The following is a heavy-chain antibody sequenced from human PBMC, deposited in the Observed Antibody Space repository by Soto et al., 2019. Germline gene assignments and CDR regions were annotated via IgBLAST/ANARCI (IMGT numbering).Heavy chain of an antibody. V-gene: IGHV1-18*04. CDR1: GYTFTSYG. CDR2: TSAYNGNT. J-gene: IGHJ6*02. CDR3: ARDSGLAAPYYYYYGMDV. Sequence: GASVKVSCKASGYTFTSYGISWVRQAPGRGLEWMGWTSAYNGNTNYAQKLQGRVTMTTDTSTSTAYMELRSLRSDDTAVYYCARDSGLAAPYYYYYGMDVWGQGTTVTVSS. D-gene: IGHD6-13*01.